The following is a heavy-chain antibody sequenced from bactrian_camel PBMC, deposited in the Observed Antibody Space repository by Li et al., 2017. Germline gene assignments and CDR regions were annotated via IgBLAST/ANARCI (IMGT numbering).Heavy chain of an antibody. Sequence: QLVESGGGSVQAGGSLTLSCVASGYVDSSVCMGWFRQAPGKEREGVASIHRDGSTSYADSVEGRFTISRDNSKNTLSLQMTGLLPEDTAMYYCAARFGTLQCPSSIGSGFWGQGTQVTVS. CDR1: GYVDSSVC. CDR2: IHRDGST. V-gene: IGHV3S53*01. J-gene: IGHJ6*01. CDR3: AARFGTLQCPSSIGSGF.